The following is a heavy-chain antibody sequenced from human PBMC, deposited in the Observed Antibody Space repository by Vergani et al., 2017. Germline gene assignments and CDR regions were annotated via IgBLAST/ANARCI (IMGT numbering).Heavy chain of an antibody. V-gene: IGHV1-18*01. Sequence: VQLVQSGAEVKKPGASVKVSCKASGYTFISYGISWVRQAPGQGLEWMGWISPYNGNTNYAQKLQGRVTMTTDTYTSTAYMELRSLRSDDTAVFYCARDREDYNSSWFYYAMDVWGQGTTVTVSS. CDR1: GYTFISYG. J-gene: IGHJ6*02. D-gene: IGHD6-13*01. CDR2: ISPYNGNT. CDR3: ARDREDYNSSWFYYAMDV.